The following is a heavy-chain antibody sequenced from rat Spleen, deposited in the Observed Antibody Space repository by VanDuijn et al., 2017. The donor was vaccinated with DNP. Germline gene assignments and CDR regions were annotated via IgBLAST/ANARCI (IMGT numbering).Heavy chain of an antibody. CDR2: ISYDGSST. Sequence: EVQLVESGGGLVQPGRSLKLSCAASGFTFSDYNMAWVRQAPKKGLEWVATISYDGSSTYYRDSVKGRFTISRDNAKSTLYLQVDSLRSEDTATYYCARFDGYNYLYVMDVWGQGTSVTVSS. V-gene: IGHV5-7*01. D-gene: IGHD4-1*01. CDR3: ARFDGYNYLYVMDV. CDR1: GFTFSDYN. J-gene: IGHJ4*01.